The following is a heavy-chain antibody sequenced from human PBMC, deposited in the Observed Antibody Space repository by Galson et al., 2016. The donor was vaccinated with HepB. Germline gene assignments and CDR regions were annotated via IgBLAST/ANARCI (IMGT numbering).Heavy chain of an antibody. CDR3: ARDPRGILFPSFDL. J-gene: IGHJ2*01. V-gene: IGHV1-69*06. CDR2: ILPAFDTA. D-gene: IGHD3-10*01. Sequence: SVKVSCKASGGSIGNYAISWVRQASGQGLEWMGGILPAFDTANYAQNFQDRVTIAADKSTDTVYMDLSSLTCDDTAVYYCARDPRGILFPSFDLWGRGTLVSVSS. CDR1: GGSIGNYA.